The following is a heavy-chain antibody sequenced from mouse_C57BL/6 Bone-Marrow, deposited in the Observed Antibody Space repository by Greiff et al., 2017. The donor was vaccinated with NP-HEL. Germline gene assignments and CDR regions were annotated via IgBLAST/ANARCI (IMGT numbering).Heavy chain of an antibody. Sequence: EVKLVESGGDLVKPGGSLKLSCAASGFTFSSYGMSWVRQTPDKRLEWVATISSGGIYTYYPDSVKGRFTISRDNAKNTLYLQMSSLKSEDTAMYYCARRRNWYFDVWGTGTTVTVSS. CDR2: ISSGGIYT. V-gene: IGHV5-6*01. J-gene: IGHJ1*03. CDR1: GFTFSSYG. CDR3: ARRRNWYFDV.